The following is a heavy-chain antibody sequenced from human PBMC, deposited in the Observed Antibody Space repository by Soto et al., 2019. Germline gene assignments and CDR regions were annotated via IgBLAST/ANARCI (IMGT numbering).Heavy chain of an antibody. D-gene: IGHD2-21*01. Sequence: QVQLVQSGAEMKKPGSSVRVSCKASGGAFSSSGISWVRQAPGQGLEWMAGVIPIFGTTKNAPKFQGRVTVSADESTSTAYMELSSLRSEDTAVYFCARSRPQGLDFPGVIPWDVLDVWGQGTLVTVSS. J-gene: IGHJ3*01. V-gene: IGHV1-69*01. CDR1: GGAFSSSG. CDR2: VIPIFGTT. CDR3: ARSRPQGLDFPGVIPWDVLDV.